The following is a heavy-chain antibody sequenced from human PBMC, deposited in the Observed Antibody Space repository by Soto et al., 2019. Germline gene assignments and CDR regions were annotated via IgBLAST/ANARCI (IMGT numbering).Heavy chain of an antibody. D-gene: IGHD3-22*01. J-gene: IGHJ4*02. CDR3: ARVGVDNTRYYSFFDH. Sequence: GGSLRLSCAATGFTFSTYAMHWVRQAPGKGLEWVALTSYDGSKKYHADSVRGRFTISRDNSKNTLYLQMNNLRPEDTAVYYCARVGVDNTRYYSFFDHWGQGTL. V-gene: IGHV3-30*03. CDR2: TSYDGSKK. CDR1: GFTFSTYA.